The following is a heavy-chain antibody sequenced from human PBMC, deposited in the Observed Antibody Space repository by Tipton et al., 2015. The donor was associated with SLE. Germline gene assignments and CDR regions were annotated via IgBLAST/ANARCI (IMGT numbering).Heavy chain of an antibody. Sequence: TLSLTCAVYGGSFTGQYWIWIRQHPGKGLEWIGYIYKSGNTYYSPSLKSRVTISVDTSKNQFSLNLSSVTAADTAVYYCARGGVGGYDYFDYWGQGTLVTVSS. D-gene: IGHD5-12*01. CDR1: GGSFTGQY. J-gene: IGHJ4*02. CDR3: ARGGVGGYDYFDY. CDR2: IYKSGNT. V-gene: IGHV4-34*09.